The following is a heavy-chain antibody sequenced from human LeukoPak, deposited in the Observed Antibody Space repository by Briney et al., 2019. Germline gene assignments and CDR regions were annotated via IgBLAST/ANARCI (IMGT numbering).Heavy chain of an antibody. J-gene: IGHJ4*02. V-gene: IGHV3-9*01. CDR3: AKGSYGSGSYVDY. Sequence: GGSLRLSCAASGMTFSDYWMTWVRQAPGKGLEWVSGISWNSGYIGYEDSVKGRFTISRDNAKNSLYLQMNSLRAEDTALYYCAKGSYGSGSYVDYWGQGTLITVSS. CDR2: ISWNSGYI. CDR1: GMTFSDYW. D-gene: IGHD3-10*01.